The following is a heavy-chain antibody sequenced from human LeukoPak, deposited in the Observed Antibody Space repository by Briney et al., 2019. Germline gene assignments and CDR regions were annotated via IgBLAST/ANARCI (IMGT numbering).Heavy chain of an antibody. CDR3: ASGNYYDSSGRFDY. CDR2: IYYSGST. J-gene: IGHJ4*02. Sequence: SETLSLTCTVSGGSISSYYWSWIRQPAGKGLEWIGYIYYSGSTNYNPSLKSRVTISVDTSKNQFSLKLSSVTAADTAVCFCASGNYYDSSGRFDYWGQGTLVTVSS. D-gene: IGHD3-22*01. CDR1: GGSISSYY. V-gene: IGHV4-59*01.